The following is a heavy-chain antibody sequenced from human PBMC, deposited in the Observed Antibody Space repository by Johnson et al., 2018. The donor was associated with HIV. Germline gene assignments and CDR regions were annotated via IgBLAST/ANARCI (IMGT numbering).Heavy chain of an antibody. J-gene: IGHJ3*02. CDR1: GFTFSNYG. CDR3: ARERLVGYSSSAGAFDI. V-gene: IGHV3-30*03. Sequence: QVHLVESGGGVVQPGGSLRLSCAASGFTFSNYGMHWVRQAPGKGLEWVAVISYDGSNKYYADSVTGRFTISRDNSKNTLYLQMNSLRAEDTAVYYCARERLVGYSSSAGAFDIWGQGTMVTVSS. CDR2: ISYDGSNK. D-gene: IGHD6-6*01.